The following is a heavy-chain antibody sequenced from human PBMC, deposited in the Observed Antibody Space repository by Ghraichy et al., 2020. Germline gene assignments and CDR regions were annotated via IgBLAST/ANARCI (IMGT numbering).Heavy chain of an antibody. J-gene: IGHJ6*02. D-gene: IGHD3-10*01. V-gene: IGHV4-34*01. CDR3: ASAGKRYYGSGRTSTNYYYYGMDV. Sequence: SQTLSLTCAVYGGSFSGYYWSWIRQPPGKGLEWIGEINHSGSTNYNPSLKSRVTISVDTSKNQLSLKLSSVTAADTAVYYCASAGKRYYGSGRTSTNYYYYGMDVWGQGTTVTVSS. CDR1: GGSFSGYY. CDR2: INHSGST.